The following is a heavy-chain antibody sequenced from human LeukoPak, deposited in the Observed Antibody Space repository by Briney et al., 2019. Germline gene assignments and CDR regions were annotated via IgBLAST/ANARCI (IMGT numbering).Heavy chain of an antibody. J-gene: IGHJ4*02. CDR1: GGSISSYY. CDR2: IYTSGST. D-gene: IGHD3-3*01. Sequence: SETLSLTCTVSGGSISSYYWSWIRQPPGKGLEWIGYIYTSGSTNYNPPLKSRVTVSVAPAKNPCSLKLSSVTAADTAVYYCARSNWVATYYDFWSRHYFDYWGEGTLVTVSS. CDR3: ARSNWVATYYDFWSRHYFDY. V-gene: IGHV4-4*09.